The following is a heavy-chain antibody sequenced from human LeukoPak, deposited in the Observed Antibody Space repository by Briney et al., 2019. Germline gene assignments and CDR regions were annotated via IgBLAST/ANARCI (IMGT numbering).Heavy chain of an antibody. Sequence: GGSLRLSCAASGFTVSSNYMSWVRQAPGKGLEWVSIIYTGGSTYYADSVKGRFTISRDNAKNSLYLQMNSLRAEDTAVYYCARDSSSWDIWGQGTMVTVSS. CDR2: IYTGGST. V-gene: IGHV3-66*01. D-gene: IGHD6-13*01. CDR1: GFTVSSNY. J-gene: IGHJ3*02. CDR3: ARDSSSWDI.